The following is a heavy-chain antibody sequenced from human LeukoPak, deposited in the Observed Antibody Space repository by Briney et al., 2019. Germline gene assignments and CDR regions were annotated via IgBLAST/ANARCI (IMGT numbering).Heavy chain of an antibody. V-gene: IGHV3-23*01. D-gene: IGHD6-19*01. CDR1: GFTFTSYA. CDR2: ICGSGSCT. J-gene: IGHJ4*02. Sequence: QPGGSLRLSCAASGFTFTSYAMSWVRQAPGKGLEWVSAICGSGSCTYYTDPVKGRFTISRDNSKNTLYLQMNSLRDEDTALYYCAKEARQWLSPPDYWGQGTLVTVSS. CDR3: AKEARQWLSPPDY.